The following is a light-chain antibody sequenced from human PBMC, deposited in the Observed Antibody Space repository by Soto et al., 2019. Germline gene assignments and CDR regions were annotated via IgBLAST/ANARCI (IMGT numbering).Light chain of an antibody. CDR3: RVYNDRART. CDR2: GAS. Sequence: TQSPATVSVSPGERATLSCRASQSVSSNLAWYQERPGQAPRLLIYGASTRATGIPARFSGSGSQTEFTLPICSLQSEDFAVYYCRVYNDRARTFREGTKVDIK. CDR1: QSVSSN. V-gene: IGKV3-15*01. J-gene: IGKJ1*01.